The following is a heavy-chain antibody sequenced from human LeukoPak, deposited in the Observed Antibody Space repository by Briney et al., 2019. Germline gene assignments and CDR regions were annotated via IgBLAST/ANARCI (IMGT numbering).Heavy chain of an antibody. D-gene: IGHD3-16*01. CDR2: IYSTGST. V-gene: IGHV4-59*08. J-gene: IGHJ4*02. Sequence: SETLSLTCTVSGGSIITYYWSWIRQSPGKGLEWIGYIYSTGSTNSNPSLKSRVTISVDTSRNQFSLKLNPVSAADTAMYYCARHESAVGALFYWGQGTLVTVSS. CDR1: GGSIITYY. CDR3: ARHESAVGALFY.